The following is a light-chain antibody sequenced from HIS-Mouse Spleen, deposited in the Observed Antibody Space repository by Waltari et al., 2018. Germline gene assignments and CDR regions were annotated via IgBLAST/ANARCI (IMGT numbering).Light chain of an antibody. CDR2: KDS. CDR3: QSADSSGTYPV. Sequence: SYELTQPPSVSVSPGQTARITCSGDALPKQYAYWYQQKPGQAPVLVIYKDSERPSGIPERFSGSRSGKTVKLTISGGQAEDEADYYCQSADSSGTYPVFGGGTKLTVL. V-gene: IGLV3-25*03. CDR1: ALPKQY. J-gene: IGLJ3*02.